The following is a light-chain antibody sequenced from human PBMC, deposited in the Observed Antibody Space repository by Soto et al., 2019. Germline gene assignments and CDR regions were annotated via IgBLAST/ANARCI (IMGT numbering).Light chain of an antibody. CDR2: GAS. V-gene: IGKV3-20*01. CDR1: QSVSSSY. J-gene: IGKJ2*01. Sequence: EIVLTQSPGTLSLSPGERATLSCRTSQSVSSSYLAWYQQRPGQAPRLLIYGASSRATGIPDRFSSSGSGTDFTLTIRRLEPEDFAVYYCRQYGSSPLYTFGQGTKLEIK. CDR3: RQYGSSPLYT.